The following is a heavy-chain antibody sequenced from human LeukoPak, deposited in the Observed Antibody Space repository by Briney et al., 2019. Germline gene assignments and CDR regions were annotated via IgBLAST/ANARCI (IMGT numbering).Heavy chain of an antibody. CDR1: GFTFSDYY. V-gene: IGHV3-11*04. Sequence: PGGSLRLSCAASGFTFSDYYMSWIRQAPGRGLEWVSCISGSGSTIYYADSVKGRFTISRDNAKNSLYLQMNSLRAEDTAVYYCAKGVTVFGVVIKTYMDVWGKGTTVTVSS. CDR2: ISGSGSTI. D-gene: IGHD3-3*01. CDR3: AKGVTVFGVVIKTYMDV. J-gene: IGHJ6*03.